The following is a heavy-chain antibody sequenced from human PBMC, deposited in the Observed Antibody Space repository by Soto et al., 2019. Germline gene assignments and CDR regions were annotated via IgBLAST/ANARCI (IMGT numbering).Heavy chain of an antibody. CDR1: VYSFTSYW. CDR3: ARPDDGAVYFDY. J-gene: IGHJ4*02. D-gene: IGHD4-17*01. V-gene: IGHV5-51*01. Sequence: GESLKISCKGSVYSFTSYWIGWVRQMPGKGLEWMGTIYPGDSDTRYSPSFEGQVTISADKSITTAYLQWSSLKASDTATYYCARPDDGAVYFDYWGQGTLVTVSS. CDR2: IYPGDSDT.